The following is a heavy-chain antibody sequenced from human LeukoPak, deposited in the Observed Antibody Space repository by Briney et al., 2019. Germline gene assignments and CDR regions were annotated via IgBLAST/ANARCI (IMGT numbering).Heavy chain of an antibody. CDR3: ARVRRYCSGGSCPHFDY. CDR2: INPNSGDT. D-gene: IGHD2-15*01. Sequence: ASVKVSCKASGGTFSSYAISWVRQAPGQGLEWMGWINPNSGDTNYAQKFQGRVTMTRDTSISTAYMELSRLRSDDTAVYYCARVRRYCSGGSCPHFDYWGQGTLVTVSS. CDR1: GGTFSSYA. J-gene: IGHJ4*02. V-gene: IGHV1-2*02.